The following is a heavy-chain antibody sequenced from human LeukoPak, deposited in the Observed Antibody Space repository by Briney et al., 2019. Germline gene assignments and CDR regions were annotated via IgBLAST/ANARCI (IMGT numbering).Heavy chain of an antibody. V-gene: IGHV3-23*01. D-gene: IGHD6-19*01. CDR1: GFTFSSYA. Sequence: GGSLRLSCAASGFTFSSYAMSWVRQAPGKGLEWVSAISGSGGSTYYADSVKGRFTISRDNSKNTLYLQMNSLRAEDAAVYYCAKDSSGWFRSSSGFDPWGQGTLVTVSS. CDR2: ISGSGGST. CDR3: AKDSSGWFRSSSGFDP. J-gene: IGHJ5*02.